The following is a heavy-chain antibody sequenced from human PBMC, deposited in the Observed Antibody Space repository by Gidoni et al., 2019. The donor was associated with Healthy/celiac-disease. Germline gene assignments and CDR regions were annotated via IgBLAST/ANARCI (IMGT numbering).Heavy chain of an antibody. J-gene: IGHJ4*02. Sequence: QVELVQSGAEVKKPGSSGKVSCKASGGTFSSYTSSWVRQAPGQGLEWMGRIIPILGIANYAQQFQGRVTITADKSTSTAYMELSSLRSEDTAVYYCARVKGAVVTELDYWGQGTLVTVSS. V-gene: IGHV1-69*02. CDR3: ARVKGAVVTELDY. D-gene: IGHD2-21*02. CDR1: GGTFSSYT. CDR2: IIPILGIA.